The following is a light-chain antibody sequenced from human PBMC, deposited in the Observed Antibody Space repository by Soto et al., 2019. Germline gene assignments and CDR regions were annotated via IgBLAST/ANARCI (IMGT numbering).Light chain of an antibody. Sequence: QAVVTQPPSASGAPGQRVTFSCSGSGSNIGSNTVNWYQQVPGAAPKLLIYFNDQRPSGVPDRFSGSKSGTSASLAISGLQPDDEADYSCSAWDDSLSGPVFGGGTQLTVL. J-gene: IGLJ7*01. V-gene: IGLV1-44*01. CDR3: SAWDDSLSGPV. CDR1: GSNIGSNT. CDR2: FND.